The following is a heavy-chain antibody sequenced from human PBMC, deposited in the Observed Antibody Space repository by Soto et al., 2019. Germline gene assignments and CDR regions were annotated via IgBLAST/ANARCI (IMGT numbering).Heavy chain of an antibody. Sequence: SVKVSCKASGGTFSSCAISWVRQAPGQGLEWRGGIIPIFGTANYAQKFQGRVTITADESTSTAYMELSSLRSEDTAVYYCARDQGXAAAGRVNHYYYYGMDVWGQGTTVTVSS. D-gene: IGHD6-13*01. V-gene: IGHV1-69*13. CDR2: IIPIFGTA. CDR1: GGTFSSCA. J-gene: IGHJ6*02. CDR3: ARDQGXAAAGRVNHYYYYGMDV.